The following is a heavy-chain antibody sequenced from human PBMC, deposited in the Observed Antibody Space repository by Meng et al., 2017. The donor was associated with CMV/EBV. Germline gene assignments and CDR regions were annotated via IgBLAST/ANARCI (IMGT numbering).Heavy chain of an antibody. CDR3: ARVPAYCTNGVCPATCDY. V-gene: IGHV1-46*01. D-gene: IGHD2-8*01. Sequence: PFTSYYMRWVRQAPGQGLEWMGIINPSGGSTSYAQKFQGRVTMTRDTSTSTVYMELSSLRSEDTAVYYCARVPAYCTNGVCPATCDYWGQGTLVTVSS. CDR2: INPSGGST. J-gene: IGHJ4*02. CDR1: PFTSYY.